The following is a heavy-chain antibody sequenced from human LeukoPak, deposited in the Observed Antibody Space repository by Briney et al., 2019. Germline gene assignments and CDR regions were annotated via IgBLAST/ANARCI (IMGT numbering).Heavy chain of an antibody. D-gene: IGHD3-22*01. V-gene: IGHV3-23*01. J-gene: IGHJ4*02. Sequence: GGSLRLSCAASGFTFSSYAMSWVRQAPGKGLEWVSAISSSGGSTYYPDSVRGRFTISRDNSKNTLYLQMNSLRAEDTAVYYCAKVWDTYYYDSSGSFDYWGQGTLVTVSS. CDR1: GFTFSSYA. CDR3: AKVWDTYYYDSSGSFDY. CDR2: ISSSGGST.